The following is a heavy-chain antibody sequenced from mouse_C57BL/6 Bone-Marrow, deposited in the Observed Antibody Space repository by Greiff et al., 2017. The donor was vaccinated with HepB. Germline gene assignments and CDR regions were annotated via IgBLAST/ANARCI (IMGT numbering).Heavy chain of an antibody. Sequence: VKLMESGPGLVQPSQSLSITCTVSGFSLTSYGVHWVRPSPGKGLEWLGVIWRGGSTDYNAAFMSRLSITNDNSKSQVFFKMNSLQADDTAIYYCAKLRSGDYWGQGTTLTVSS. V-gene: IGHV2-5*01. CDR1: GFSLTSYG. CDR3: AKLRSGDY. CDR2: IWRGGST. J-gene: IGHJ2*01.